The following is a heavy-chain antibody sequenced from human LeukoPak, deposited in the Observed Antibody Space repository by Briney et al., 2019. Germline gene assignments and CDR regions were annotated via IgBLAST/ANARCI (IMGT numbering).Heavy chain of an antibody. D-gene: IGHD1-26*01. CDR2: IYYNGST. J-gene: IGHJ3*02. V-gene: IGHV4-59*12. CDR1: GGSISRCY. Sequence: PSETLSLTCTVSGGSISRCYRSWIRQPPGKGLEWIGHIYYNGSTNYNPSLKSRLTISIDTSKNQFSLKLNSLTAADTSVYYCAREFQVGATLYSAFDIWGQGTMVTVSS. CDR3: AREFQVGATLYSAFDI.